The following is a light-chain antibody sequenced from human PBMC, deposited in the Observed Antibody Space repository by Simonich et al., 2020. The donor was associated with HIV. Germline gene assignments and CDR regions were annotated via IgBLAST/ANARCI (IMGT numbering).Light chain of an antibody. CDR1: QSLLYSSNNKNY. V-gene: IGKV4-1*01. CDR2: WAS. J-gene: IGKJ2*01. Sequence: DIVMTQSPASLAVSLGERATINCKSSQSLLYSSNNKNYLAWYQQKPGQPPKLLIYWASTRESGVPDRFSGRGSGTDFTLTISSLQAEDVAVYYCQQYYDSPYTFGQGTKLEIK. CDR3: QQYYDSPYT.